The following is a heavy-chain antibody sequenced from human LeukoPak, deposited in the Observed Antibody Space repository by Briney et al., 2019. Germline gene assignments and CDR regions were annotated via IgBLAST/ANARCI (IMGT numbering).Heavy chain of an antibody. Sequence: GESLKISCKGSGYSFTSYWIGWVRQMPGRGLEWMGIIYPGDSDTRYSPSFQGQVTISADKSISTAFLQWSSLEASDTAMYYCGRSKGGRNGYNYVDYWGQGTLVTVSS. CDR1: GYSFTSYW. J-gene: IGHJ4*02. V-gene: IGHV5-51*01. CDR3: GRSKGGRNGYNYVDY. D-gene: IGHD5-24*01. CDR2: IYPGDSDT.